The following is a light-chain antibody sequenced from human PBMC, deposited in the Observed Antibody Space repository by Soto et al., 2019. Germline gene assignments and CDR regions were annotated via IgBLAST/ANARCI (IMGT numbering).Light chain of an antibody. CDR1: QSVSTW. J-gene: IGKJ1*01. CDR3: QQYHASPWT. Sequence: DIQMTQSPSTLPASVGDRVTITCRASQSVSTWLAWYQQKPGKAPKLLIYDASSLEGGVPSRFSASGFGLEFTLTITSMRPDDFATYHCQQYHASPWTFGQGTKVEIK. V-gene: IGKV1-5*01. CDR2: DAS.